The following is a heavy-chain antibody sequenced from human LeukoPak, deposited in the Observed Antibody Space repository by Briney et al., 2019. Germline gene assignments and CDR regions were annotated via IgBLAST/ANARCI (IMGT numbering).Heavy chain of an antibody. Sequence: GGSLRLSCAASGFTFSSYWMHWVRQVPGKGLFWVSRIISDASSTLYAGSVKGRFTISRDNAKNTLYLQMNSLTVEDTGVYYCARGPLGTEEIDYWGQGTLVTVSS. V-gene: IGHV3-74*01. CDR1: GFTFSSYW. CDR3: ARGPLGTEEIDY. CDR2: IISDASST. J-gene: IGHJ4*02. D-gene: IGHD7-27*01.